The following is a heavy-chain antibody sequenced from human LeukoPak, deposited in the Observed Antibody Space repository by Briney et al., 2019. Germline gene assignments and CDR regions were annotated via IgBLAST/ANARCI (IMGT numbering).Heavy chain of an antibody. CDR1: GVSISGYH. CDR3: ARHARDTSDYYDF. J-gene: IGHJ4*02. Sequence: SETLSLTCTVSGVSISGYHWSWIRQPPGKGLEWIGYIYYSGSTDYNPSLKSRVTISVDTSKNQFSLKLSSMTAADTAVYYCARHARDTSDYYDFWGQGTLVTVSS. V-gene: IGHV4-59*08. CDR2: IYYSGST. D-gene: IGHD3-22*01.